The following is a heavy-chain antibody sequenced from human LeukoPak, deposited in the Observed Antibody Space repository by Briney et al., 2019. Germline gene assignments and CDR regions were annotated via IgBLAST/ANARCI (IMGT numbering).Heavy chain of an antibody. CDR1: GYTFTGYH. CDR3: ARVAFYSSGSKSNRVDY. J-gene: IGHJ4*02. V-gene: IGHV1-2*02. CDR2: INPNSGGT. D-gene: IGHD6-19*01. Sequence: ASVKVSCKASGYTFTGYHMHWVRQAPGQGLEWMGWINPNSGGTNYAQKFQGRVTMTRDTSISTAYMELSRLRSDDTAVYYCARVAFYSSGSKSNRVDYWGQGTLVTVSS.